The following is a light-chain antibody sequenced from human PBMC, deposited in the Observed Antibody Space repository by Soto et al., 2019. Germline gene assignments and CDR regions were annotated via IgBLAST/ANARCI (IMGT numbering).Light chain of an antibody. CDR1: QSVSSSY. CDR2: GAS. J-gene: IGKJ1*01. CDR3: QQYGRSPWT. Sequence: EIVLTQSPGTLSLSPGERVTLSCRASQSVSSSYLAWYQQKPGQATRLLFYGASSRATGIPDRFSGSGSGTDFILTISRLEPDDFAVYYCQQYGRSPWTFGQGTKVEIK. V-gene: IGKV3-20*01.